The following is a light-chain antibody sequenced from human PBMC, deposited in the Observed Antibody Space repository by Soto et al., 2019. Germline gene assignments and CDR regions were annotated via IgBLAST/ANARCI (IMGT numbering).Light chain of an antibody. CDR1: QDIRRA. CDR2: DAS. Sequence: IQLTQSPSSLSASVGDRVTITCRASQDIRRALAWYQQKPGKAPNLLISDASSLESGVPSRFSGSGSGTDFTLSFISLQPEDFATYFCQQFTYPLTFGGGTKVDIK. V-gene: IGKV1-13*02. CDR3: QQFTYPLT. J-gene: IGKJ4*01.